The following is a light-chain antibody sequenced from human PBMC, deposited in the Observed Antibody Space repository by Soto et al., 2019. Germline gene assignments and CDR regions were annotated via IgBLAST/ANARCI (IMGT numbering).Light chain of an antibody. CDR2: EVS. J-gene: IGLJ1*01. V-gene: IGLV2-14*01. Sequence: QSALTQPASVSGSPGQSITISCTGTSSDVGGYNYVSWYQHHPGKAPKLMIYEVSNRPSGVSNRFSGSKSGNTASLTITGVQSEDGADYYCAAWDDSLHVYFFGTGTKLTVL. CDR3: AAWDDSLHVYF. CDR1: SSDVGGYNY.